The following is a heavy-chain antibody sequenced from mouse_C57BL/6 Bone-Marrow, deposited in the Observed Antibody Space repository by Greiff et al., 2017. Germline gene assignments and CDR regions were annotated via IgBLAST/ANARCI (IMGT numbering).Heavy chain of an antibody. CDR2: ISSGGSYT. V-gene: IGHV5-6*01. D-gene: IGHD2-3*01. J-gene: IGHJ4*01. CDR3: ARGYDVYYPRYAMDY. CDR1: GFTFSSYG. Sequence: DVQLVESGGDLVKPGGSLKLSCAASGFTFSSYGMSWVRQTPDKRLEWVATISSGGSYTYYPDSVKGRFTISRDNAKNTLYLQMSSLKSEDTAMYYCARGYDVYYPRYAMDYWGQGTSVTVSS.